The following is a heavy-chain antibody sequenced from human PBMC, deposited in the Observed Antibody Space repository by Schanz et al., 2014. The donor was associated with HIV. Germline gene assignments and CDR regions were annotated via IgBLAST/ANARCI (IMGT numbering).Heavy chain of an antibody. CDR2: IIPLFGTT. D-gene: IGHD3-10*01. Sequence: QVQLVQSGTEVKKPGSSVKVSCKPSGGTFRSFAISWVRQAPGQGLEWMGGIIPLFGTTNYAQKFQGRVTITADESTSTAYMELSSLKSEDTAMYYCARGEMVRGVVKQHGFQIWGQGTMVTVSS. V-gene: IGHV1-69*01. CDR3: ARGEMVRGVVKQHGFQI. CDR1: GGTFRSFA. J-gene: IGHJ3*02.